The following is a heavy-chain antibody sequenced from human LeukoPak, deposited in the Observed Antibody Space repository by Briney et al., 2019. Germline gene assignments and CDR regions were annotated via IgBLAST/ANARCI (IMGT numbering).Heavy chain of an antibody. CDR2: IIPIFGTA. CDR1: GGTFSSYA. Sequence: SVKVSCKASGGTFSSYAISWVRQAPGQGLGWMGRIIPIFGTANYAQKFQGRVTITTDESTSTAYMELSSLRSEDTAVYYCARGKYSSSWYWVYWGQGTLVTVSS. V-gene: IGHV1-69*05. J-gene: IGHJ4*02. CDR3: ARGKYSSSWYWVY. D-gene: IGHD6-13*01.